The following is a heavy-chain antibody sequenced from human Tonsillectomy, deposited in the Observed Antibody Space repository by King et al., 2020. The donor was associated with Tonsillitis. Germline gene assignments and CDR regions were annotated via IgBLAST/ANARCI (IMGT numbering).Heavy chain of an antibody. J-gene: IGHJ4*02. Sequence: VQLVESGGGLVQPGRSLRLSCTASGFTFGDYAMSWFRQAPGKGLEWVGFIRSRAYGETTEYAASVKDKFTISRDDSKSTAYLQMNSLTTEDTGVYYCTRGRGGAAGWADYWGQGTLVTVSS. D-gene: IGHD6-13*01. CDR1: GFTFGDYA. CDR3: TRGRGGAAGWADY. CDR2: IRSRAYGETT. V-gene: IGHV3-49*03.